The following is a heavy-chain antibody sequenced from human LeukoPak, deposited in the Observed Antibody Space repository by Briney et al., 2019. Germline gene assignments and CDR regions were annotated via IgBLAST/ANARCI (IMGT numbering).Heavy chain of an antibody. J-gene: IGHJ6*02. V-gene: IGHV3-13*01. CDR1: GFTFSSHD. D-gene: IGHD5-18*01. CDR2: IGTTGDT. CDR3: ARDLRGYRYGGYPYFYGMDV. Sequence: GGSLRLSCAVSGFTFSSHDLHWVRQATGKGLEWVSTIGTTGDTFYPDSVKGRFTISRESAKNSLYLQMNSLRAGDTAVYYCARDLRGYRYGGYPYFYGMDVWGQGTTVTVSS.